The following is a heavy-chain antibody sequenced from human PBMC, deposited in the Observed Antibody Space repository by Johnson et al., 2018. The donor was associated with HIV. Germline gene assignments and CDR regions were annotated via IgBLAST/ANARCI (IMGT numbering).Heavy chain of an antibody. D-gene: IGHD5-24*01. CDR2: IGTAGDT. CDR3: AKEGMGWLHHDAFDI. CDR1: GFTFSSYD. J-gene: IGHJ3*02. V-gene: IGHV3-13*01. Sequence: VQLVESGGGLVQPGGSLRLSCAASGFTFSSYDMHWVRQATGKGLEWVSAIGTAGDTYYPGSVQGRFTISRENAKNYLYLQMNSLRAEDTAVYYCAKEGMGWLHHDAFDIWGQGTMVTVSS.